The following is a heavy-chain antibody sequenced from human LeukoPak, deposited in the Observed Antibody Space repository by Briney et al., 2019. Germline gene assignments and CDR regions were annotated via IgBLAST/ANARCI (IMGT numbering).Heavy chain of an antibody. CDR1: GDSTSSFY. V-gene: IGHV4-4*07. Sequence: PSETLSLTCIVSGDSTSSFYWNWIRQSAGKGLEWIGRFYNSGNIKYNPSLKSRVTMSVDTSQKQFSLKLSSVTAADTAVYYCARGNPVDYYNNYGMDVWGQGITDTVSS. CDR2: FYNSGNI. J-gene: IGHJ6*02. CDR3: ARGNPVDYYNNYGMDV.